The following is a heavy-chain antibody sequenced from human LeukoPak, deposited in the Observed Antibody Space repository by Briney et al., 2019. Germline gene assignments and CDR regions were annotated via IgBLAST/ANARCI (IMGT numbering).Heavy chain of an antibody. V-gene: IGHV3-74*01. J-gene: IGHJ4*02. D-gene: IGHD3-16*01. CDR1: GFTLSRYW. Sequence: PGRSLRLSCAASGFTLSRYWMHWVRQVPGKGLVWVSRIEPDGSRITYADSLKGRFTMSRDNAKNTLYLQMNSLRAEDTAVYYCARDFAGGDDYWGQGTLVTVSS. CDR3: ARDFAGGDDY. CDR2: IEPDGSRI.